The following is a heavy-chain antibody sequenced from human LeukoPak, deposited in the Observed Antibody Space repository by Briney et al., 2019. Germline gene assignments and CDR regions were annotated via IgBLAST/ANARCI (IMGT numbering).Heavy chain of an antibody. CDR1: GFTFSGFV. D-gene: IGHD3-10*01. Sequence: SGGSLRLSCAASGFTFSGFVFHWVRQAPGKGLEWVAVISYDGSSKYYADSVKGRFTISRDNSKNTLYLQMNSLRAEDTAVYYCARDIPHDSYYYGFVWGQGTTVTVSS. J-gene: IGHJ6*02. V-gene: IGHV3-30-3*01. CDR2: ISYDGSSK. CDR3: ARDIPHDSYYYGFV.